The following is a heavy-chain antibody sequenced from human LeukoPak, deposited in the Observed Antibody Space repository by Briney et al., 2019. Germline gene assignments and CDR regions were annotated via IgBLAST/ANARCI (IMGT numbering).Heavy chain of an antibody. CDR2: ISSISSGI. CDR3: ARETAYATSRPIEY. CDR1: GFTFSTYS. Sequence: PGGSLRLSCAASGFTFSTYSMNWVRQAPGKGLEWVSYISSISSGIYYADSVQGRFTTSRDNGKNSLYLQMNSLRPEDTAVYYCARETAYATSRPIEYWGQGTLVTVSS. V-gene: IGHV3-48*01. D-gene: IGHD2-2*01. J-gene: IGHJ4*02.